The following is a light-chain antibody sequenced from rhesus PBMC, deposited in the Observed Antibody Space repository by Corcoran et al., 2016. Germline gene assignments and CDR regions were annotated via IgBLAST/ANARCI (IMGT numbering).Light chain of an antibody. J-gene: IGLJ6*01. Sequence: QSALTQPPSVSTSLGQSVTISCTGTSSDVGGYNDVSWYQQYPATASRLLIYDVSKRPSGVSDRFSGSKSGNTASLTISGLQAEDEADYYCCSYRSGGTDVFGSGTKLTVL. CDR1: SSDVGGYND. CDR3: CSYRSGGTDV. CDR2: DVS. V-gene: IGLV2S9*01.